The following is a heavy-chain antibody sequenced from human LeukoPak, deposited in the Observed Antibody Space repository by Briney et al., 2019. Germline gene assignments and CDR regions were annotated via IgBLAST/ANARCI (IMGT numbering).Heavy chain of an antibody. D-gene: IGHD3-22*01. Sequence: GGALRLSCAASGFTFSDYYMSWIRQAPGKGLEWVSYISSSGSTIYYPDSVKGRFTISRDNAKNSLDLQMNSLSAEDTAVYYWARDRYDSSGYYSLDYWGQGTLVTVSS. CDR1: GFTFSDYY. CDR3: ARDRYDSSGYYSLDY. CDR2: ISSSGSTI. V-gene: IGHV3-11*04. J-gene: IGHJ4*02.